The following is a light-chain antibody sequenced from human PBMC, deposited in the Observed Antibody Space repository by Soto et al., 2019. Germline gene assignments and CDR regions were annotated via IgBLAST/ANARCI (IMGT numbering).Light chain of an antibody. CDR2: GNR. V-gene: IGLV1-40*01. CDR1: NSNLGAGYD. Sequence: QSVLTQPPSVSGAPGQRVTISCTGNNSNLGAGYDVHWYQQLPGAAPKLVIFGNRNRPSGVPERFSGSKSGTSASLAIIGLQAEDEADHYCQAYDYSLTAFVFGGGTQLTVL. J-gene: IGLJ3*02. CDR3: QAYDYSLTAFV.